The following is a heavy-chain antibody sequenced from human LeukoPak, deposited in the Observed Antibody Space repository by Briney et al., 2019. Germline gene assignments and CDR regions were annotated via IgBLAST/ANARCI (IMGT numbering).Heavy chain of an antibody. D-gene: IGHD5-12*01. Sequence: SETLSLTCTVSGGSISSYYWSWIRQPPGKGLEWIGYIYYSGSTNYNPSLKSRVTISVDTSKNQCSLKLSSVTAADTAVYYCARQRYSGSHFDYWGQGTLVTVPS. CDR3: ARQRYSGSHFDY. CDR1: GGSISSYY. CDR2: IYYSGST. J-gene: IGHJ4*02. V-gene: IGHV4-59*08.